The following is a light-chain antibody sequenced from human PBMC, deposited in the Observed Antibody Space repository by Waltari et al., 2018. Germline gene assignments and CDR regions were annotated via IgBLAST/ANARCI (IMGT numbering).Light chain of an antibody. CDR3: QQYYTYPWT. CDR1: QSISSY. CDR2: AAS. V-gene: IGKV1-8*01. J-gene: IGKJ1*01. Sequence: AIRMTQSPSSISASTADRVTITCRANQSISSYLAWYQQKPGKAPNLLIYAASTLQSGVPSRFSGSGSRTDFTLTISCLQSEDFATFYCQQYYTYPWTFGQGTKVEVK.